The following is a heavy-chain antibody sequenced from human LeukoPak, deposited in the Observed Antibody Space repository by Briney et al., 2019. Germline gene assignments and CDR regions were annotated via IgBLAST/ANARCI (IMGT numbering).Heavy chain of an antibody. V-gene: IGHV4-4*07. CDR3: ARGAQYCTNGVCYASGGYSDY. CDR1: GGSISSYY. CDR2: IFTSGST. J-gene: IGHJ4*02. D-gene: IGHD2-8*01. Sequence: PSETVSLTCTVSGGSISSYYWSWIRQPAGKGLEWIGRIFTSGSTNYNPSHKSRVTMSVDTSKNQFSLKLSSVTAADTVVYYCARGAQYCTNGVCYASGGYSDYWGQGTLVTVSS.